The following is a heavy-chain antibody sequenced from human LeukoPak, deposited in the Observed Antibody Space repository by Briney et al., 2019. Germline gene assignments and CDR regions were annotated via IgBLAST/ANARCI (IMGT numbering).Heavy chain of an antibody. CDR2: IYPGDSDT. D-gene: IGHD3-22*01. V-gene: IGHV5-51*01. Sequence: GESLKISCKGSGYSFTSYWIAWVRQMPGKGLEWMGIIYPGDSDTKYSPSFQGQVTISADKSISTAYLQWSSLKASDTAMYYCARLNHYDSSGDDGFDIWGRGTMVTVSS. CDR1: GYSFTSYW. J-gene: IGHJ3*02. CDR3: ARLNHYDSSGDDGFDI.